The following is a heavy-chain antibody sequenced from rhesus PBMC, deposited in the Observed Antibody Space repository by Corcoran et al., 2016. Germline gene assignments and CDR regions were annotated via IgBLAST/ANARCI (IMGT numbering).Heavy chain of an antibody. CDR3: ARFSDWGDYYPLFDY. V-gene: IGHV4-65*01. J-gene: IGHJ4*01. CDR1: GGSVSSSNW. CDR2: ISGSSGST. Sequence: QVQLQESGPGVVKPSETLSLTCAVSGGSVSSSNWWSWIRQPPGKGLEWIGYISGSSGSTYYNPSLKSRVTISTDTSKNQFSLKLSSVTAADTAVYYCARFSDWGDYYPLFDYWGQGVLVTVSS. D-gene: IGHD3-34*01.